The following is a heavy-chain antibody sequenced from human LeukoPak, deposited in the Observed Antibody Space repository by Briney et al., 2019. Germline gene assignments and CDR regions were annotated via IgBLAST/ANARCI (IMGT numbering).Heavy chain of an antibody. CDR3: TRDMIRGTTLGY. CDR2: IYSGGRT. J-gene: IGHJ4*02. D-gene: IGHD3-10*01. Sequence: GGSLRLSCAASGFSVSRNYMTWVRQAPGKGLEWVAVIYSGGRTDYASSVKGRFTISRDSSKNTLYLQMTSLRAEDTAVYYCTRDMIRGTTLGYWGREPWSPSPQ. V-gene: IGHV3-66*02. CDR1: GFSVSRNY.